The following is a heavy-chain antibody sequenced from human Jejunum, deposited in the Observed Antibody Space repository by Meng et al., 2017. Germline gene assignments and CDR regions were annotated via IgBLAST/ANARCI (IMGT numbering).Heavy chain of an antibody. Sequence: QVQRQESGPGRVKPSGTLCLSCAVSGGYINKENWWSWVRQSPERGLEWIGEIYHGGNTNYNPSLKRRVTMSVDESTNQMSLKLTSVTAADTAVYYCVRGEFAMLARFDFWGQGILVTVSS. CDR1: GGYINKENW. D-gene: IGHD2-2*01. J-gene: IGHJ4*02. CDR2: IYHGGNT. CDR3: VRGEFAMLARFDF. V-gene: IGHV4-4*02.